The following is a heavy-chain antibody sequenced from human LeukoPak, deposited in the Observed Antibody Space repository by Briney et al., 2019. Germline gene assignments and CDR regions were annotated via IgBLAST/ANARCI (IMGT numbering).Heavy chain of an antibody. CDR2: ISYDGSSK. Sequence: PGGSLRLSCAASGFTFRSYGMHWVRQAPGKGLEWVTVISYDGSSKYSADSVKGRFTVSRDNSKNTLYLQMNSLRAEDTAVYYCAKDLARSAAAYYFGSWGQGTLVTVSS. CDR3: AKDLARSAAAYYFGS. D-gene: IGHD6-13*01. V-gene: IGHV3-30*18. J-gene: IGHJ4*02. CDR1: GFTFRSYG.